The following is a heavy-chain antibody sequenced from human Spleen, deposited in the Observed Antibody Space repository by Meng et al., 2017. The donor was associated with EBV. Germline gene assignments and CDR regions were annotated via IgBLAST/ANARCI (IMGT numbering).Heavy chain of an antibody. J-gene: IGHJ4*02. CDR2: IYHSGIN. CDR1: GGTISRSNC. Sequence: QESVLCVLTPWGTLSLTCAVAGGTISRSNCWSWVRKAKGKGLEWIGEIYHSGINNYNPSLKSRVTISVDKSKNQFSLRLKSVTAADTAFYYCVTVFGKVVVVMDWGQGTLVTVSS. V-gene: IGHV4-4*02. CDR3: VTVFGKVVVVMD. D-gene: IGHD2-21*01.